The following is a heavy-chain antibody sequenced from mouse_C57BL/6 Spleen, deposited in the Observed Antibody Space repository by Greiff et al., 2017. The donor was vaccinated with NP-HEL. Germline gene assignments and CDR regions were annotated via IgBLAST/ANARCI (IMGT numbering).Heavy chain of an antibody. V-gene: IGHV1-54*01. CDR1: GYAFTNYL. CDR3: AREYGKAWFAY. CDR2: INPGSGGT. Sequence: VQLQQSGAELVRPGTSVKVSCKASGYAFTNYLIEWVKQRPGQGLEWIGVINPGSGGTNYNEKFKGKATLTADKSSSTAYMQLSSLTSEDSAVYFCAREYGKAWFAYWGQGTLVTVSA. D-gene: IGHD2-10*02. J-gene: IGHJ3*01.